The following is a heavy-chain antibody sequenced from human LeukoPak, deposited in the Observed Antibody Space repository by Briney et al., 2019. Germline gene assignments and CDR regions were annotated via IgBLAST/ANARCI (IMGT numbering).Heavy chain of an antibody. V-gene: IGHV3-74*01. CDR1: GFTFSSYW. J-gene: IGHJ4*02. D-gene: IGHD3-10*01. Sequence: GGSLRLSCAASGFTFSSYWMHWVRQAPGKGLVWVSRINSDGSSTTYADSVKGRFTISRDNAKNTLYLQMNSLRAEDTAMYYCARALYGSGNYYYPGDYWGQGALVTVSS. CDR2: INSDGSST. CDR3: ARALYGSGNYYYPGDY.